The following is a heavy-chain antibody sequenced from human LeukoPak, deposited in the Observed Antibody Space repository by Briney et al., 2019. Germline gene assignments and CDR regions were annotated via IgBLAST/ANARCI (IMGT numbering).Heavy chain of an antibody. CDR2: IYYSGRT. V-gene: IGHV4-39*01. D-gene: IGHD3-22*01. CDR3: ARRRYYDSSGYLE. CDR1: GDSVSRSDSY. J-gene: IGHJ1*01. Sequence: SGTLSLTCTIFGDSVSRSDSYWDWIRQPPGKGLEWIGTIYYSGRTYYSPSLKSRVTLSVDMSNNQISLTLSSVTAADTALYFCARRRYYDSSGYLEWGQGTLVTVSS.